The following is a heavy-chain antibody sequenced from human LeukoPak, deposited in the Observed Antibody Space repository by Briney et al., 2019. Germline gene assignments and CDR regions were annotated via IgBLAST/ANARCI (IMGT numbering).Heavy chain of an antibody. CDR3: ARRYCSGGSCPHDY. CDR1: GGSFSGYY. D-gene: IGHD2-15*01. V-gene: IGHV4-34*01. Sequence: SETLSLTCAVYGGSFSGYYWSWIRQPPGKGLEWIGEINHSGSTNYNPSLKSRVTISVDTSKNQFSLKLSSVTAADTAVYYCARRYCSGGSCPHDYWGQGTLVTVSS. CDR2: INHSGST. J-gene: IGHJ4*02.